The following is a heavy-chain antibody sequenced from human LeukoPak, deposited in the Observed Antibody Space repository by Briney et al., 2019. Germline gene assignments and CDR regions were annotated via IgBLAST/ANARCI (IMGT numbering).Heavy chain of an antibody. CDR2: ISAYNGNT. J-gene: IGHJ6*03. D-gene: IGHD3-3*01. V-gene: IGHV1-18*01. CDR1: GYTFTSYG. Sequence: GASVKVSCKASGYTFTSYGISWVRQAPGQGLEWMGWISAYNGNTNYAQKLQGRVTMTTDTSTSTAYMELRSLRSEDTAVYYCARESDSYGFWSGYYGSYFYMDVWGKGTTVTVSS. CDR3: ARESDSYGFWSGYYGSYFYMDV.